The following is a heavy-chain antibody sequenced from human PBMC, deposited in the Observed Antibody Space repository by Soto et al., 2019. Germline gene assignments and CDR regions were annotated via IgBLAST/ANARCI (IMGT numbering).Heavy chain of an antibody. D-gene: IGHD3-22*01. CDR2: IYSSGAT. CDR3: ARTDDSGYYFLY. V-gene: IGHV4-31*03. Sequence: SETLSLTCSVSGGSMSSGGYYWSWIRQLPGKGLEWIGFIYSSGATYYNTSLKSRITISLDTSKNQFSLNLTSVTAADTAVYYCARTDDSGYYFLYWGQGTPVTVSS. CDR1: GGSMSSGGYY. J-gene: IGHJ4*02.